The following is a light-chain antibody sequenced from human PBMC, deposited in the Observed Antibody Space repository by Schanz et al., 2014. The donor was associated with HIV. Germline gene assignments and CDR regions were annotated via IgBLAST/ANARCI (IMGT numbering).Light chain of an antibody. Sequence: QSALTQPPSASGSPGQSVTISCTGTSSDVGGHNYVSWYQHHPGKAPKLIIFEVSERPSGVPDRFSGSKSGNTASLTISGLQAEDEADYYCSSKATGGRAPVVFGGGTKLTVL. CDR2: EVS. CDR1: SSDVGGHNY. CDR3: SSKATGGRAPVV. V-gene: IGLV2-8*01. J-gene: IGLJ1*01.